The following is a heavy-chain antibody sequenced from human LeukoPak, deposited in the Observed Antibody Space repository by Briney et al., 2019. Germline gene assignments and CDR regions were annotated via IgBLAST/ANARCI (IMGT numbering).Heavy chain of an antibody. J-gene: IGHJ4*02. CDR3: AKELPPYGSSWYGCDY. CDR1: GFTFSSYA. CDR2: ISGSGGST. V-gene: IGHV3-23*01. Sequence: GGSLRLSCAASGFTFSSYAMSWVRQAPGKGLEWVSAISGSGGSTYYADSVKGRFTISRDNSKNTLYLQMNSLRAEDTAVYYCAKELPPYGSSWYGCDYWGQGTLVTVSS. D-gene: IGHD6-13*01.